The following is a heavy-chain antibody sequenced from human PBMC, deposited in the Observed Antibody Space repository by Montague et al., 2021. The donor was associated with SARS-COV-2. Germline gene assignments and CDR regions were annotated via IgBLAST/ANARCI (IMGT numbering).Heavy chain of an antibody. CDR2: IYYIGST. Sequence: SETLSLTCTVSGGSISSYYWSWIRHPPGKGLEWIGYIYYIGSTNYNPSLKSRVTISVDTSKNQFSLKLTSVTAADTAVYYCARGRDGYYHRSALFDYWGQGTLVTVAS. V-gene: IGHV4-59*01. D-gene: IGHD3-22*01. J-gene: IGHJ4*02. CDR1: GGSISSYY. CDR3: ARGRDGYYHRSALFDY.